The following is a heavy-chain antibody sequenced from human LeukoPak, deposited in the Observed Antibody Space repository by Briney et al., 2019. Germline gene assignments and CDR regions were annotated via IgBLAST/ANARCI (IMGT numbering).Heavy chain of an antibody. D-gene: IGHD3-3*01. CDR3: ARAPSEVGGYYPEYFRH. Sequence: PGGSLRLSCEASGFTFSRYWMHWVRQAPGKGLVWVSRIKSDGKTNYADSVKGRFTISRDNDKNTVSLQMNRLRADDTGVYYCARAPSEVGGYYPEYFRHWGQGTLVTVSS. J-gene: IGHJ1*01. V-gene: IGHV3-74*01. CDR1: GFTFSRYW. CDR2: IKSDGKT.